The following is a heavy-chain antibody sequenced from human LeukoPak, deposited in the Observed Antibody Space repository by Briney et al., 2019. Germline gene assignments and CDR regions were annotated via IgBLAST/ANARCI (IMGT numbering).Heavy chain of an antibody. J-gene: IGHJ4*02. CDR2: IYPDDSDT. Sequence: GESLKISCKHSEYSFPNYCIGWVRQMPGKGLEWMGIIYPDDSDTRYSPSFQGQVTISADKSISTAYLQWSSLEASDTAMYYCAIGRGGQQLGDYWGQGTLVTVSS. V-gene: IGHV5-51*01. CDR3: AIGRGGQQLGDY. D-gene: IGHD6-13*01. CDR1: EYSFPNYC.